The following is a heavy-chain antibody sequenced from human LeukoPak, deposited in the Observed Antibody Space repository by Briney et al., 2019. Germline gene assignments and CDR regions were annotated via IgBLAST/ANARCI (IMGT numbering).Heavy chain of an antibody. Sequence: SVKVSCKASGGTFSSYAISWVRQAPGQGLEWMGGIIPIFGTANYAQKFQGRVTITADKSTSTAYMELSSLRSEDTAVYYCARFLEWLSPFDPWGQGTLATVSS. CDR1: GGTFSSYA. CDR2: IIPIFGTA. CDR3: ARFLEWLSPFDP. J-gene: IGHJ5*02. D-gene: IGHD3-3*01. V-gene: IGHV1-69*06.